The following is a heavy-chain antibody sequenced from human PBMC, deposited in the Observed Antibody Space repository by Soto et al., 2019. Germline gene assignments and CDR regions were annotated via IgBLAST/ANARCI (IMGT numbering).Heavy chain of an antibody. CDR3: SGGVGDAI. D-gene: IGHD1-26*01. V-gene: IGHV3-7*04. Sequence: EDQLVESGGGLVQPGGSLRLTCAVSGFSFRSDWMNWVRQAPGKGLEWVAHTNQDGSEKYYLDSVKGRFTIFRDNAKTSLYLQMNSLRAEATAVYYCSGGVGDAIWGQGTLVTVSS. J-gene: IGHJ4*02. CDR1: GFSFRSDW. CDR2: TNQDGSEK.